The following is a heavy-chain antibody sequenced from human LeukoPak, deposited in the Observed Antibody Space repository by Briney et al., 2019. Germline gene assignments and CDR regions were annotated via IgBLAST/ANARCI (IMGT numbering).Heavy chain of an antibody. J-gene: IGHJ4*02. V-gene: IGHV4-59*08. Sequence: PSETLSLTCTVSGGSISSYYWSWIRQPPGKGLEWIGYIYYSGSTNYNPSLKSRVTISVDTSKNQFSLKLSSVTAADTAVYYCARTDVRYYYGSGSYYTSQYFDYWGQGTLVTVSS. D-gene: IGHD3-10*01. CDR3: ARTDVRYYYGSGSYYTSQYFDY. CDR2: IYYSGST. CDR1: GGSISSYY.